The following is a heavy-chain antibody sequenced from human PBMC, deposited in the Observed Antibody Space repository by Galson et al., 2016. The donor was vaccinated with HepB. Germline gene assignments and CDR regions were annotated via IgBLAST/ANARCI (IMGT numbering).Heavy chain of an antibody. CDR2: ISWDGGST. J-gene: IGHJ5*02. D-gene: IGHD6-13*01. CDR3: TKQAQSNSWYWFDP. CDR1: GFTFDDYV. Sequence: SLRLSCAAAGFTFDDYVLHWVRQAPGKGLQWVSLISWDGGSTFYAASVKGRLTISRDNSKNSLYLQMSSLRPEDTALYYCTKQAQSNSWYWFDPWGQGTLVTVSS. V-gene: IGHV3-43D*03.